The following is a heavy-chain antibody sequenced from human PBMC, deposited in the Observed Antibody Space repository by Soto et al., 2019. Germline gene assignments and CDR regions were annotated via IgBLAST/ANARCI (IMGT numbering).Heavy chain of an antibody. V-gene: IGHV1-2*02. Sequence: QVQLVQSGAEVKKPGASVKVSCKASGYTFTGHYMHWVRQAPGGGLEWMGWICPNSGVTNYAQKFQGRVSMTRDTSISTVYMELTRLTSDYTAVYFCAMEGELVAAATDFWGQGTLVTVSS. CDR3: AMEGELVAAATDF. D-gene: IGHD3-16*01. J-gene: IGHJ4*02. CDR2: ICPNSGVT. CDR1: GYTFTGHY.